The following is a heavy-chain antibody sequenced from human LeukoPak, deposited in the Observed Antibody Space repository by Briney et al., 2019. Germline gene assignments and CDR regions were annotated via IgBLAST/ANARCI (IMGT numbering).Heavy chain of an antibody. J-gene: IGHJ5*02. V-gene: IGHV4-4*07. CDR3: AREGIVVVPAATVEFDP. D-gene: IGHD2-2*01. CDR2: IYTSGST. Sequence: PSETLSLTCTVSGGSISSYYWSWIRQPAGKGLEWIGRIYTSGSTNYNPSLKSRVTMSVDTSKNQFSLKLSSVTAADTAVYYCAREGIVVVPAATVEFDPWGQGTQVTVSS. CDR1: GGSISSYY.